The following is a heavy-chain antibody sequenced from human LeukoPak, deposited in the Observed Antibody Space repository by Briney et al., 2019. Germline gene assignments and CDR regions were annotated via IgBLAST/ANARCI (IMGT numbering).Heavy chain of an antibody. J-gene: IGHJ6*02. CDR2: ISSSSSYI. CDR1: GFTFSSYS. Sequence: PGGSLRLSCAASGFTFSSYSMNWVRQAPGKGLEWVSSISSSSSYIYYADSVKGRFTIARDNAKNSLSLQMNSLRAEDTAVYYCARHMVRGSNYYYYYGMDVWGQGTTVTVSS. V-gene: IGHV3-21*01. CDR3: ARHMVRGSNYYYYYGMDV. D-gene: IGHD3-10*01.